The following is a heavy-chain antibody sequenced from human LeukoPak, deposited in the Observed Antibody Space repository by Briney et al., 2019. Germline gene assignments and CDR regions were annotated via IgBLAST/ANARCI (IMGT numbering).Heavy chain of an antibody. CDR1: GYTFTSYG. D-gene: IGHD2-2*01. J-gene: IGHJ4*02. CDR2: ISAYNGNT. CDR3: ARAFCSSTSCYGHYFDY. V-gene: IGHV1-18*01. Sequence: ASVKVSCKASGYTFTSYGISWVRQAPGRGLEWMGWISAYNGNTNYAQKLQGRVTMTTDTSTSTAYMELRSLRSDDTAVYYCARAFCSSTSCYGHYFDYWGQGTLVTVSS.